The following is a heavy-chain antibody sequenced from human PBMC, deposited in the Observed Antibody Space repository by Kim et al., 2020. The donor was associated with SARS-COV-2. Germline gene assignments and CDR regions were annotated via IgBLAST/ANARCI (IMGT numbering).Heavy chain of an antibody. CDR1: GYTFATYG. CDR3: ARARSSGDTSFPFDY. CDR2: ISAYNANT. J-gene: IGHJ4*02. Sequence: ASVKVSCQASGYTFATYGISWVRQAPGQGLEWLGWISAYNANTKYAQRLQGRVTVTTDTSTATAYMDLRSLRSDDTAVYYCARARSSGDTSFPFDYWGQGALVTVSS. D-gene: IGHD1-26*01. V-gene: IGHV1-18*01.